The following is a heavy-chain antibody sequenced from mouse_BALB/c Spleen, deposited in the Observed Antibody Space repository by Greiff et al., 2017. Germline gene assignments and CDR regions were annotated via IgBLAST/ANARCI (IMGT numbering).Heavy chain of an antibody. CDR1: GFTFSSYY. CDR2: INSNGGST. J-gene: IGHJ4*01. D-gene: IGHD2-3*01. CDR3: ARQGGWLPNYYAMDY. Sequence: EVHLVESGGGLVKLGGSLKLSCAASGFTFSSYYMSWVRQTPEKRLELVAAINSNGGSTYYPDTVKGRFTISRDNAKNTLYLQMSSLKSEDTALYYCARQGGWLPNYYAMDYWGQGTSVTVAS. V-gene: IGHV5-6-2*01.